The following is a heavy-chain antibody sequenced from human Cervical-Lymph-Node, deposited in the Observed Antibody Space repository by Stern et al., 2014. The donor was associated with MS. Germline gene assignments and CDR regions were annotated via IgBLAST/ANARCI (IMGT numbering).Heavy chain of an antibody. CDR2: ISAYNGNP. V-gene: IGHV1-18*04. CDR1: GYTFTSYG. CDR3: ARTDSSGYYYYFDY. J-gene: IGHJ4*02. Sequence: QLVQSGAEVKKRGASVKVSCKASGYTFTSYGISWVRQAPGQGLEWMGWISAYNGNPNYAQKLQGRVAMTTDTSTSTAYMELRSLRSDDTAVYYCARTDSSGYYYYFDYWGQGTLVTVSS. D-gene: IGHD3-22*01.